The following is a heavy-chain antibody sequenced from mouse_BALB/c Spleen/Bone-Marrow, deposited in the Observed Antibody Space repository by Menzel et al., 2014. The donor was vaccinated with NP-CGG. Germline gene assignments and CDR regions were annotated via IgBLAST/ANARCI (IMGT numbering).Heavy chain of an antibody. CDR3: ARPPYYYGSRPYWYFDV. Sequence: VQLQHSGPELVKPGASVKISCKASGYTFTDYCINWVKQKPGQGLEWIGWIYPGSGNTQYNEKFKGKATLTVDTSSNTAYMQLSSLTSEGTAVYFCARPPYYYGSRPYWYFDVWGAGTTVTVSS. CDR1: GYTFTDYC. CDR2: IYPGSGNT. D-gene: IGHD1-1*01. J-gene: IGHJ1*01. V-gene: IGHV1-84*02.